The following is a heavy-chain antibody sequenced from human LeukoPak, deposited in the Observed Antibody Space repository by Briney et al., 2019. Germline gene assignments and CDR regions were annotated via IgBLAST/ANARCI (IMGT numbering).Heavy chain of an antibody. V-gene: IGHV5-51*01. CDR3: ARHGGGNSWPFQH. CDR2: VYPGDPDI. CDR1: GYRFDNSW. D-gene: IGHD6-13*01. Sequence: GESLKISCKGSGYRFDNSWVGWVRQMPGKGLEWMGLVYPGDPDIRYSPSFQGQVIISADKSIKTVYLQWSSLKASDTAMYYCARHGGGNSWPFQHWGQGTLVTVSS. J-gene: IGHJ1*01.